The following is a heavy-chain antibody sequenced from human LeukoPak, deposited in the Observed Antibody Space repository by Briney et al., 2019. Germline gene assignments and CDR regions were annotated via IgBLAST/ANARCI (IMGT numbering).Heavy chain of an antibody. CDR2: INHSGST. D-gene: IGHD3-3*01. Sequence: HPSETLSLTCTFSGGSIRRENYFWGWIRQSPGKGLEWIGEINHSGSTNYNPSLKSRVTISVDTSKNQFSLKLSSVTAADTAVYYYARLAPSYDFWSGNPPYYYYYMDVWGKGTTVTVSS. V-gene: IGHV4-34*01. CDR3: ARLAPSYDFWSGNPPYYYYYMDV. J-gene: IGHJ6*03. CDR1: GGSIRRENYF.